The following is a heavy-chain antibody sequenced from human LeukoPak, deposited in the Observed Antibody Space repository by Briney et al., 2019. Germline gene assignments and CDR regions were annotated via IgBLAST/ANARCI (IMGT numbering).Heavy chain of an antibody. CDR1: GGSFSGYY. CDR3: ASLGYCSSTSCYGGWYFDL. D-gene: IGHD2-2*01. Sequence: PSETLSLTCAVYGGSFSGYYWSWIRQPPGKGLEWIGEINHSGSTNYNPSLKSRVTISVDTSKNQFSLKLSSVTAADTAVYYCASLGYCSSTSCYGGWYFDLWGRGTLVTVSS. CDR2: INHSGST. V-gene: IGHV4-34*01. J-gene: IGHJ2*01.